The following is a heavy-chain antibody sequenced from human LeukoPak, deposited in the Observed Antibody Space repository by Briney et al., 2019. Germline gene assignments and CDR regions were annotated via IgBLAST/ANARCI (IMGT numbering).Heavy chain of an antibody. CDR1: GGSISSGGYY. CDR2: IYYSGST. CDR3: ATYDFWSGYVN. D-gene: IGHD3-3*01. V-gene: IGHV4-31*03. Sequence: SQTLSLTCTVSGGSISSGGYYWSWIRQHPGKGLEWIGYIYYSGSTYYNPSLKSRVTISVDTSKDQFSLKLSSVTAADTAVYYCATYDFWSGYVNWGQGTLVTVSS. J-gene: IGHJ4*02.